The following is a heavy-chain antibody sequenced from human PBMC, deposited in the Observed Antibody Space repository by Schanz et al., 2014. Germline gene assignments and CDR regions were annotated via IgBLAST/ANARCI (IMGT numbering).Heavy chain of an antibody. CDR1: AYTFTGYY. CDR3: ARENKDYDSILNKFFHYGLDL. V-gene: IGHV1-2*02. D-gene: IGHD3-3*02. CDR2: ISPNSGDT. Sequence: QVQLVQSGAEVKEPGASVKVSCKASAYTFTGYYLHWVRQAPGQGLEWMGWISPNSGDTHSAQKFQGRVTMTWDRSISTANMELSRLRSDDTAVYYCARENKDYDSILNKFFHYGLDLWGQGTTVTVSS. J-gene: IGHJ6*02.